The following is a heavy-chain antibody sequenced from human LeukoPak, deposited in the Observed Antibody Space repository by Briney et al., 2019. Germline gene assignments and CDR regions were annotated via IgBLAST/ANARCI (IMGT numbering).Heavy chain of an antibody. D-gene: IGHD2-2*01. J-gene: IGHJ6*02. CDR3: ATDGRYCSSTSCYETLLEYSYYYYGMDV. Sequence: GASVKVSCKVSGYTLTELSMHWVRQAPGKGLEWMGGFDPEDGETIYAQKFQGRVTMTEDTSTDTAYMELSSLRSEDTAVYYCATDGRYCSSTSCYETLLEYSYYYYGMDVWGQGTKVTVSS. V-gene: IGHV1-24*01. CDR2: FDPEDGET. CDR1: GYTLTELS.